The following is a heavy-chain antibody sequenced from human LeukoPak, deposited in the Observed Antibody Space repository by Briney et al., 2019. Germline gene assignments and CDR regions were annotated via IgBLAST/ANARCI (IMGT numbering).Heavy chain of an antibody. D-gene: IGHD2/OR15-2a*01. J-gene: IGHJ4*02. V-gene: IGHV3-23*01. Sequence: GGSLRLSCAASGFTFSSYAMSWVRQAPGKGLEWVSAIIAGGGRTYYAGSVKGRFTISRDNPNKTLYLQMNSLRVEDTAVYYCAKDLYASGFTIDSWGQGTLVTASS. CDR2: IIAGGGRT. CDR1: GFTFSSYA. CDR3: AKDLYASGFTIDS.